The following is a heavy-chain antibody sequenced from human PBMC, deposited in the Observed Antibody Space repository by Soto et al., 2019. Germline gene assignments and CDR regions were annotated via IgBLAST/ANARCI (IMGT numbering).Heavy chain of an antibody. CDR3: ARDVFVGSGSYAFDI. D-gene: IGHD3-10*01. Sequence: SETLSLTCTVSGGSISSYYWSWIRQPPGKGLEWIGYIYYSGSTNYNPSLKSRVTISVDTSKNQFSLKLSSVTAADTAVYYCARDVFVGSGSYAFDIWGQGTMVTVSS. CDR2: IYYSGST. CDR1: GGSISSYY. V-gene: IGHV4-59*01. J-gene: IGHJ3*02.